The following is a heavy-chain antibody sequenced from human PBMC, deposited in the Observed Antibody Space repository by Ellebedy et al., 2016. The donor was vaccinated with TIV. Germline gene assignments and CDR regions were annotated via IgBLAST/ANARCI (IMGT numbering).Heavy chain of an antibody. CDR3: ARESGGSGTYGLDL. CDR2: ISGSGGSR. V-gene: IGHV3-23*01. D-gene: IGHD3-10*01. Sequence: GGSLRLSXVASEFTFSSYAMSWVRQAPGKGLEWVSSISGSGGSRHYADSVKGRFTISRDNAKNSLYLQMNSLRAEDTAVYYCARESGGSGTYGLDLWGQGTLVTVSS. J-gene: IGHJ5*02. CDR1: EFTFSSYA.